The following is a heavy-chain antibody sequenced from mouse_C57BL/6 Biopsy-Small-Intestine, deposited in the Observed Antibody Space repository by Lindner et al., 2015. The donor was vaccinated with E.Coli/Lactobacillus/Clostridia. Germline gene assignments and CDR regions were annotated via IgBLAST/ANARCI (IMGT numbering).Heavy chain of an antibody. CDR1: GGTFSSSA. CDR2: IIPIFGTA. Sequence: SVKVSCKASGGTFSSSAISWVRQAPGQGLEWMGGIIPIFGTANYAQNFQGRVTITADESTRTAYMDLSSLRSEDTAVYYCATDAYSSGWYFDYWGQGTLVTVSS. J-gene: IGHJ2*01. V-gene: IGHV1-81*01. CDR3: ATDAYSSGWYFDY. D-gene: IGHD6-1*01.